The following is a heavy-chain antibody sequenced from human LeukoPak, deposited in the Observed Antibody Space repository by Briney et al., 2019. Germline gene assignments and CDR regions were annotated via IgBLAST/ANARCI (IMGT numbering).Heavy chain of an antibody. V-gene: IGHV4-39*01. D-gene: IGHD2/OR15-2a*01. CDR3: ARHYVSLSPTDY. CDR1: GGSISSSSYY. CDR2: IYYSGST. J-gene: IGHJ4*02. Sequence: ESSETLSLTCTVSGGSISSSSYYWGWIRQPPGKGLEWIGSIYYSGSTYYNPSLKSRVTISVDTSKNQFSLKLSSVTAADTAVYYCARHYVSLSPTDYWGQGTLVTVSS.